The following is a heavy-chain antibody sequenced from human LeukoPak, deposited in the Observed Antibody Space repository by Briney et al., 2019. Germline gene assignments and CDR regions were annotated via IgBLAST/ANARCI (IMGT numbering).Heavy chain of an antibody. D-gene: IGHD1-26*01. V-gene: IGHV1-69*05. CDR2: IIPIFGTA. CDR1: GGTLISYA. Sequence: GASVKVSCKASGGTLISYAISWVRQAPGQGLEWMGRIIPIFGTANYAQKFQGRVTITTDESTSTAYMELSSLRSEDTAVYYCARDAYSGAPFDYWGQGTLVTVSS. J-gene: IGHJ4*02. CDR3: ARDAYSGAPFDY.